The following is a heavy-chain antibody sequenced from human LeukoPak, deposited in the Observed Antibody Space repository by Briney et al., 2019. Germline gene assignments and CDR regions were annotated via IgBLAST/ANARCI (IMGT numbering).Heavy chain of an antibody. CDR3: ARGINLAYSSGWYVVNYFDY. Sequence: PSETLSLTCAVYGGSFSGYYWSWIRQPPGKGLEWIGEINHRGSTNYNPSLKSRVTISVDTSKNQFSLKLSSVTAADTAVYYCARGINLAYSSGWYVVNYFDYWGQGTLVTVSS. CDR1: GGSFSGYY. V-gene: IGHV4-34*01. J-gene: IGHJ4*02. CDR2: INHRGST. D-gene: IGHD6-19*01.